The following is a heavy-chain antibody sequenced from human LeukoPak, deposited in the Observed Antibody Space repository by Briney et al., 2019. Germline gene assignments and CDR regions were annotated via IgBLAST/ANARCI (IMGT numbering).Heavy chain of an antibody. CDR2: IYYSGST. CDR3: ARDWGSDDTSAYYSNSSAEYFHH. Sequence: SETLSLTCTVSGGSISSGGHYWTWIRQPPGKGLEWIGYIYYSGSTYYNPSLKSRVTISVDTSKNQFSLKLSSVTAADTAVYYCARDWGSDDTSAYYSNSSAEYFHHWGQGTLVTVSS. CDR1: GGSISSGGHY. V-gene: IGHV4-30-4*08. J-gene: IGHJ1*01. D-gene: IGHD3-22*01.